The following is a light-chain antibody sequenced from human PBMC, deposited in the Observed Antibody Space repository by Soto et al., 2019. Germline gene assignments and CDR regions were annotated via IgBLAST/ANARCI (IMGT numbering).Light chain of an antibody. V-gene: IGLV3-21*02. J-gene: IGLJ3*02. CDR1: NIRSKS. CDR2: DDS. Sequence: SYALTQPPSVSVAPGQTARITCGGRNIRSKSVHWYQQKPGQAPVLVLYDDSDRPAGIPERFSGSNSGNTATLTLSRVGAGDEADYYCQVWDTSSDHPWVFGGGTKVTVL. CDR3: QVWDTSSDHPWV.